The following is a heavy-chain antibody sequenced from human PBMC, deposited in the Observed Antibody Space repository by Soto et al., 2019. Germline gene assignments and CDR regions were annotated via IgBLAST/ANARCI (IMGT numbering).Heavy chain of an antibody. J-gene: IGHJ6*03. D-gene: IGHD2-2*01. CDR3: ARDQGDIVVVPAAGGAYYYYYYMDV. V-gene: IGHV3-64*01. CDR2: ISRNGGST. CDR1: GFTFSSYA. Sequence: GGSLRLSCAASGFTFSSYAMHWVRQAPGKGLEYVSAISRNGGSTYYANSVKGSFTISRDNSKNTLYLQMGRLRAEDMALYYCARDQGDIVVVPAAGGAYYYYYYMDVWGKGTTVTVSS.